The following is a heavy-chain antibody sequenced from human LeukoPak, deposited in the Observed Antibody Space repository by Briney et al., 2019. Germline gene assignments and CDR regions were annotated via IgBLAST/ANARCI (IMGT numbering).Heavy chain of an antibody. CDR3: ARVNYGDYGFDY. J-gene: IGHJ4*02. D-gene: IGHD4-17*01. Sequence: GGSLRLSCAASGFTFSSYGMHWVRQAPGKGLEWVSVIYSGGSTYYADSVKGRFTISRDNSKNTLYLQMNSLRAEDTAVYYCARVNYGDYGFDYWGQGTLVTVSS. CDR1: GFTFSSYG. V-gene: IGHV3-66*01. CDR2: IYSGGST.